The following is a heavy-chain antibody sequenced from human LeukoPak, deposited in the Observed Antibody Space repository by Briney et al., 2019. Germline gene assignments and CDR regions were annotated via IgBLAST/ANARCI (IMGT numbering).Heavy chain of an antibody. Sequence: GGSLRLSCTASGFTFSSYSMSWVRQGPGTGLEWVSGISGSGDTTFYADSVKGRFTISRDNSKKTLYLQVNSLRAEDTAVYFCAKELTTERTPGVDSWGQGTLVTVSS. CDR1: GFTFSSYS. D-gene: IGHD4-17*01. J-gene: IGHJ4*02. CDR2: ISGSGDTT. CDR3: AKELTTERTPGVDS. V-gene: IGHV3-23*01.